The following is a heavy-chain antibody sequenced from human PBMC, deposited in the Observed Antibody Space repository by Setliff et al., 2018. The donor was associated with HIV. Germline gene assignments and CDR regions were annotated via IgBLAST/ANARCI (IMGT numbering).Heavy chain of an antibody. CDR2: ISWNSGSI. CDR1: GFSFDDYA. V-gene: IGHV3-9*01. D-gene: IGHD4-17*01. CDR3: AKDRDYGDNLLLLNWFDH. J-gene: IGHJ5*02. Sequence: GGSLRLSCAASGFSFDDYAMHWVRQAPGKGLEWVSGISWNSGSIDYGDSVKGRFTISRDNAKKSLHLQMNSLRAEDTAVYHCAKDRDYGDNLLLLNWFDHWGQGTLVTVSS.